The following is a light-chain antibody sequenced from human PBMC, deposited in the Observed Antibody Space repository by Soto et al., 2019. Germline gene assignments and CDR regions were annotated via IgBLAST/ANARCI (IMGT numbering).Light chain of an antibody. V-gene: IGKV3-15*01. CDR2: GAS. J-gene: IGKJ1*01. CDR3: QQYNNWPWT. CDR1: QSVSSSY. Sequence: IVLTQSPGTLSLSPWETATLSCRASQSVSSSYLAWYQQKPGQAPRLLIYGASTRATGIPARFSGSGSGTEFTLTISSLQSEDFAVYYCQQYNNWPWTFGQGTKVDIK.